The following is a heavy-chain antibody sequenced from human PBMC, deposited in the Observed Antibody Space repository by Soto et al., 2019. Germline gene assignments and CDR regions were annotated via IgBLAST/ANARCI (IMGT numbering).Heavy chain of an antibody. J-gene: IGHJ6*02. CDR2: INPNSGDT. D-gene: IGHD2-21*02. CDR1: GYTFTGYY. Sequence: QVQLVQSGTEVKRPGDSVKVSCKASGYTFTGYYVHWVRQAPGQGLEWMGWINPNSGDTYLAQRFQGRVTMNRDTSIGTAYMELRGLTSDDTAEYYCAREETAWPLAYGLDVWGQGTAVTVSS. CDR3: AREETAWPLAYGLDV. V-gene: IGHV1-2*02.